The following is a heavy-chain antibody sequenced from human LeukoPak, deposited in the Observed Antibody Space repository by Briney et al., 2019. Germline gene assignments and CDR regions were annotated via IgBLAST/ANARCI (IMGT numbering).Heavy chain of an antibody. Sequence: GGSLRLSCAASGFPFSAYEMNWVRQAPGKGLEWVSYISVSGDTIYYADSVKGRFTISRDNAKNSLYLQMNGLRAEDTAVYYCAELGITMIGGVWGKGTTVTISS. CDR2: ISVSGDTI. J-gene: IGHJ6*04. CDR1: GFPFSAYE. CDR3: AELGITMIGGV. V-gene: IGHV3-48*03. D-gene: IGHD3-10*02.